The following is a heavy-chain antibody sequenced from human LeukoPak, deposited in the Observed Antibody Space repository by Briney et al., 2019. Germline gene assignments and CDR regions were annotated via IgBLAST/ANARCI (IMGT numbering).Heavy chain of an antibody. Sequence: ASVKVSCKASGYTFTAYYMHWVRQAPGQGLEWMGRINPNSGVTNYAQKFQGRVTMTRDTSISTAYMELSRLKSDDTAVYYCARSDDFWSGFDYWGQGTLVTVST. J-gene: IGHJ4*01. D-gene: IGHD3-3*01. CDR3: ARSDDFWSGFDY. CDR1: GYTFTAYY. CDR2: INPNSGVT. V-gene: IGHV1-2*02.